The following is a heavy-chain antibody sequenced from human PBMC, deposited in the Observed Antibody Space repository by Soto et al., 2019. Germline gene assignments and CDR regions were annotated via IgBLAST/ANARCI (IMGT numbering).Heavy chain of an antibody. Sequence: GASVKVSCKASGGTFSSYAISWVRQAPGQGLEWMGGIIPIFGTANYAQKFQGRVTITADESTSTAYMELSSLRSEDTAVYYCARDGVDTAMVSHWFDPWLQVTLVTV. CDR1: GGTFSSYA. D-gene: IGHD5-18*01. V-gene: IGHV1-69*13. CDR2: IIPIFGTA. CDR3: ARDGVDTAMVSHWFDP. J-gene: IGHJ5*02.